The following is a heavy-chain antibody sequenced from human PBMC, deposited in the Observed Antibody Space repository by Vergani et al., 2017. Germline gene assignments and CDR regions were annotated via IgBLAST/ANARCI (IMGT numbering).Heavy chain of an antibody. Sequence: QVQLVESGGGVVQPGGSLRLSCAASGFTFSSYGLHWVRQAPGKGLEWVAFIRYDGSNEYYADSVKGRFTISRDNSKNTLYVQMNSLRAEDTAVYYCAKDYYDSPWGQGTLVTVSS. CDR3: AKDYYDSP. V-gene: IGHV3-30*02. CDR1: GFTFSSYG. J-gene: IGHJ5*02. D-gene: IGHD3-22*01. CDR2: IRYDGSNE.